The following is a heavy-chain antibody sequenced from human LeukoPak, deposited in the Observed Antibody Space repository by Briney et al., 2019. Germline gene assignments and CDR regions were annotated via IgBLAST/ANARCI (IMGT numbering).Heavy chain of an antibody. J-gene: IGHJ1*01. Sequence: ASVKVSCKASSYSFTSYGFSWVRQAPGQGLEWMGWISAYNGNTKYAQKLQGRVTMTTDTSTSTAYMELRSLRSDDTAVYYCATEGIMVRGVIIIDLDFQHWGQGTLVTVSS. D-gene: IGHD3-10*01. CDR2: ISAYNGNT. V-gene: IGHV1-18*01. CDR1: SYSFTSYG. CDR3: ATEGIMVRGVIIIDLDFQH.